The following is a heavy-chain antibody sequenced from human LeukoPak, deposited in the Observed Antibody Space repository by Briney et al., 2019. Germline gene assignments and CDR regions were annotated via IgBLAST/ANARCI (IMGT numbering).Heavy chain of an antibody. J-gene: IGHJ6*03. Sequence: SQTLSLTCAISGDSVSSNSASWNWIRQSPLRGLEWLGRTYYRSKWYNDYAVSVKSRITINPDTSKNQLSLQLNSVTPEDTAVYYCARGLYYYMDVWGKGTTVTVSS. CDR2: TYYRSKWYN. CDR3: ARGLYYYMDV. CDR1: GDSVSSNSAS. V-gene: IGHV6-1*01.